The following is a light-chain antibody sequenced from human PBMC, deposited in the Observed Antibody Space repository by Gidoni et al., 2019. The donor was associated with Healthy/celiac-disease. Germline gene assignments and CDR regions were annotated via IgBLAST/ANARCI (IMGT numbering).Light chain of an antibody. CDR1: SSNIGSNY. J-gene: IGLJ2*01. Sequence: QSVLTQPPSASGTPGQRVTISCSGSSSNIGSNYVYWYQQHPGTAPQLLIYRNNQRPSGVPDRFAGSKSGTSASLAISGLRSEDEADYYCAAWDDSLSGLVFGGGTKLTVL. V-gene: IGLV1-47*01. CDR2: RNN. CDR3: AAWDDSLSGLV.